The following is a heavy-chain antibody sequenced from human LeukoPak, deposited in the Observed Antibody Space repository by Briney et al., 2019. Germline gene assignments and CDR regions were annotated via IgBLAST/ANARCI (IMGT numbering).Heavy chain of an antibody. CDR3: ATSTYYDILTGYLPNWFDP. CDR1: GFTFSSYA. Sequence: GGSLRLSCAASGFTFSSYAMHWVRQAPGKGLEWVAVISYDGSNKYYADSVKGRFTISRDNSKNTLYLQMNSLRAEDTAVYYCATSTYYDILTGYLPNWFDPWGQGTLVTVSS. D-gene: IGHD3-9*01. CDR2: ISYDGSNK. J-gene: IGHJ5*02. V-gene: IGHV3-30*04.